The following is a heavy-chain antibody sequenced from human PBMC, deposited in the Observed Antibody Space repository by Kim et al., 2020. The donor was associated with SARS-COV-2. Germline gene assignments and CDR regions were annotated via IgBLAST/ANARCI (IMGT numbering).Heavy chain of an antibody. CDR1: GGSISSSSYY. D-gene: IGHD2-15*01. CDR3: ARVPLNHCSGGSCYKGAKYYFDY. Sequence: SETLSLTCTVSGGSISSSSYYWGWIRQPPGKGLEWIGSIYYSGSTYYNPSLKSRVTISVDTSKNQFSLKLSSVTAADTAVYYCARVPLNHCSGGSCYKGAKYYFDYWGQGTLVTVSS. J-gene: IGHJ4*02. CDR2: IYYSGST. V-gene: IGHV4-39*07.